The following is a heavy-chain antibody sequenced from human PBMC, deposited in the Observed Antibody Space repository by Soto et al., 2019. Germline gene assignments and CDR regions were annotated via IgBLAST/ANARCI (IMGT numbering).Heavy chain of an antibody. V-gene: IGHV3-7*04. D-gene: IGHD1-26*01. J-gene: IGHJ1*01. Sequence: GGSLRLSCAASGFTFSNYWMSWVRQAPGKRMEWVANINQDGSEKYYVDSVKGRFTISRVNAKQSLFLQMNSLRAEDTAVYYCWMDLRDWCSGRYSYAYWGRRTLVIVSS. CDR1: GFTFSNYW. CDR3: WMDLRDWCSGRYSYAY. CDR2: INQDGSEK.